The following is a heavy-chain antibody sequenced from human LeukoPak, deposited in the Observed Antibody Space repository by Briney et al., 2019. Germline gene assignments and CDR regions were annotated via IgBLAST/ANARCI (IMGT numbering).Heavy chain of an antibody. V-gene: IGHV1-69*13. Sequence: SVKVSCKASGGTFSSYAISWVRQAPGQGLEWMGGIIPIFGTANYAQKFQGRVTITADESTSTAYMELSSLRSEDTAVYYCARGTYYSNYYHYYMDVWGKGTTVTVSS. CDR1: GGTFSSYA. D-gene: IGHD4-11*01. CDR2: IIPIFGTA. CDR3: ARGTYYSNYYHYYMDV. J-gene: IGHJ6*03.